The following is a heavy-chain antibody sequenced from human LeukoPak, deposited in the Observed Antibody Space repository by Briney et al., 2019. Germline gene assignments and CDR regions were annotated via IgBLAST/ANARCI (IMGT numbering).Heavy chain of an antibody. D-gene: IGHD6-6*01. CDR2: INWNGGST. CDR1: GFAFDDYG. Sequence: GGSLRLSCAASGFAFDDYGMSWVRQAPGKGLEWVSGINWNGGSTGYADSVKGRFTISRDNAKNSLYLQMNSLRAEDTALYHCAREGSSSSLGYWGQGTLVTVSS. J-gene: IGHJ4*02. CDR3: AREGSSSSLGY. V-gene: IGHV3-20*01.